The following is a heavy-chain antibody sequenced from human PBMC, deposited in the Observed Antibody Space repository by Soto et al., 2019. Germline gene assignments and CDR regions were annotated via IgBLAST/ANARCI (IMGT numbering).Heavy chain of an antibody. CDR1: GYTFTGYY. Sequence: QVQLVQSGAEVKESGASVKVSCKASGYTFTGYYIHWVRQAPGQGLEWVGEISPKSGGTRYAQKLQGRVTMTKDTSITTVYMELSNLSPDDTVVYYCGRGRSGDLVVFYWGQGTLVTVHS. CDR3: GRGRSGDLVVFY. V-gene: IGHV1-2*05. CDR2: ISPKSGGT. J-gene: IGHJ4*02. D-gene: IGHD1-26*01.